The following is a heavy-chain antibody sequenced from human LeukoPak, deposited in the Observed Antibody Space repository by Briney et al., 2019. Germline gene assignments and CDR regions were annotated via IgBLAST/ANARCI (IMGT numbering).Heavy chain of an antibody. CDR3: ARVRPVCDGDY. V-gene: IGHV4-34*01. J-gene: IGHJ4*02. D-gene: IGHD2-21*02. Sequence: SETLSLTCAVYGGSFSGYYWSWIRQPPGMGLEWIGEINHSGSTNYNPSLKSRVTISVDTSKNQFSLKLSSVTAADTAVYYCARVRPVCDGDYWGQGTLVTVSS. CDR1: GGSFSGYY. CDR2: INHSGST.